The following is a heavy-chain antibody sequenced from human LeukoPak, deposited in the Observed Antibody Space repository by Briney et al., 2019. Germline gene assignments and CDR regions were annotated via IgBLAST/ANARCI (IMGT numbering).Heavy chain of an antibody. CDR1: GGSISSGGYS. CDR2: IYHSGST. D-gene: IGHD3-10*01. CDR3: ARGNTMVRGAPFDY. J-gene: IGHJ4*02. Sequence: SSETLSLTCAVSGGSISSGGYSWSWIRQPPGKGLEWIGYIYHSGSTYYNPSLKSRVTISVDRSKNQFSLKLSSVTAADTAVYYCARGNTMVRGAPFDYWGQGTLVTVSS. V-gene: IGHV4-30-2*01.